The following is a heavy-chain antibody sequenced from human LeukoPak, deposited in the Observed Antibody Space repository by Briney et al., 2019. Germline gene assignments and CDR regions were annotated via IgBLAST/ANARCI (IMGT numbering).Heavy chain of an antibody. Sequence: SETLSLTCAVYGGSFSGYYWSWIRQPPGKGLEWIGEINHSGSTNYNPSLKSRVTISVDTSKNQFSLKLSSVTAADTAVYYCARDGNYYDSSGDYPPFDYWGQGTLSPSPQ. CDR1: GGSFSGYY. J-gene: IGHJ4*02. CDR2: INHSGST. CDR3: ARDGNYYDSSGDYPPFDY. V-gene: IGHV4-34*01. D-gene: IGHD3-22*01.